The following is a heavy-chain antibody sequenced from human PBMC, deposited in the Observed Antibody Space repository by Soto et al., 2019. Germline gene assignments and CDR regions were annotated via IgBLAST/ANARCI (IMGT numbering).Heavy chain of an antibody. J-gene: IGHJ4*02. CDR2: IKQDGSEK. V-gene: IGHV3-7*01. CDR3: ARDSATSLNYFDY. Sequence: PGGALRLCCAASGFTFSSYWMSWVRQAPGKGLEWVANIKQDGSEKYYVDSVKGRFTISRDNAKNSLYLQMNSLRAEDTAVYYCARDSATSLNYFDYWGQGTLVTVSS. CDR1: GFTFSSYW. D-gene: IGHD1-26*01.